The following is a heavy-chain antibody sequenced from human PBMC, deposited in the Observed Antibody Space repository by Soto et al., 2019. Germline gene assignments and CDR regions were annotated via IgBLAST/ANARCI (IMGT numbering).Heavy chain of an antibody. CDR1: GGTFSSYT. V-gene: IGHV1-69*02. Sequence: SVKVSCKASGGTFSSYTISWVRQAPGQGLEWMGRIIPILGIANYAQKFQGRVTITADKSTSTAYMELSSLRSEDTAVYYCARGLHCSSTSCYGGARYGMDVWGQGTTVTVSS. CDR2: IIPILGIA. D-gene: IGHD2-2*01. CDR3: ARGLHCSSTSCYGGARYGMDV. J-gene: IGHJ6*02.